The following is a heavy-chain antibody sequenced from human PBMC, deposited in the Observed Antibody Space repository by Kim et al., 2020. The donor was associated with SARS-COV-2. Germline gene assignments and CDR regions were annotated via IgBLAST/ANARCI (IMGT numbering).Heavy chain of an antibody. D-gene: IGHD3-10*01. CDR2: IYSGGST. CDR1: GFTVSSNY. V-gene: IGHV3-53*04. Sequence: GGSLRLSCAASGFTVSSNYMSWVRQAPGKGLEWVSVIYSGGSTYYADSVKGRFTISRHNSKNTLYLQMNSLRAEDTAVYYCARELGYGSGSYFQGYYYGMDVWGQGTTVTVSS. CDR3: ARELGYGSGSYFQGYYYGMDV. J-gene: IGHJ6*02.